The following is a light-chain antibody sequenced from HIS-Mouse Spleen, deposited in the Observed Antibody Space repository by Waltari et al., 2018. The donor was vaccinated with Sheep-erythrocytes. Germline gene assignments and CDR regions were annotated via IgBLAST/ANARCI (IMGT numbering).Light chain of an antibody. CDR1: QDISNY. J-gene: IGKJ4*01. V-gene: IGKV1-33*01. Sequence: DIQMTQSPSSLSASVGYRVTITCQASQDISNYLNWYQQKPGKAPKLLIYDASNLETGVPSMFSGSGSGTDFTFTISSLQPEDIATYYCQQYDNLLTFGGGTKVEIK. CDR3: QQYDNLLT. CDR2: DAS.